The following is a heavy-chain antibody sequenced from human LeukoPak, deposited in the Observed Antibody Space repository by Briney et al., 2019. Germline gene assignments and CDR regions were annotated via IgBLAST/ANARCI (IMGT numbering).Heavy chain of an antibody. J-gene: IGHJ4*02. V-gene: IGHV4-59*08. D-gene: IGHD6-13*01. CDR1: GGSISSYY. CDR2: IYYSGST. CDR3: ARQGRVAAAGLDY. Sequence: PSETLSLTCTVSGGSISSYYWSWIRQPPGKGLEWIGYIYYSGSTNYNPSLKSRVTISVDTSKNQFSLKLSSVTAADTAVYYCARQGRVAAAGLDYWGQGTLVTVSS.